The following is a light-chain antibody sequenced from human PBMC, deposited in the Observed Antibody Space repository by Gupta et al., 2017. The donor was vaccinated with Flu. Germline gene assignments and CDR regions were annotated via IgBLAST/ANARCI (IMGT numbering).Light chain of an antibody. CDR1: QSISTNY. J-gene: IGKJ1*01. Sequence: IVLTQSPGTLSLSPGERATLSCRASQSISTNYLARYQQKRGQAPRLLIYDASTTATGIPDRFSGRCSGTDFTLTISRLEPEDFAVYYCQQDGRSPRTFGQGTNVEI. CDR3: QQDGRSPRT. V-gene: IGKV3-20*01. CDR2: DAS.